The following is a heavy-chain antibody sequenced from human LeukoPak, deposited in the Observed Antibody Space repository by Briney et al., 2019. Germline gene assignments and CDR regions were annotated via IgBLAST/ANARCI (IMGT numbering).Heavy chain of an antibody. D-gene: IGHD3-10*01. CDR2: INHSGST. CDR1: GGSFSGYY. V-gene: IGHV4-34*01. CDR3: ARGSSGSYL. Sequence: SETLSLTCAVYGGSFSGYYWSWIRQPPGKGLEWIGEINHSGSTNYNPSLKSRVTISVDTSKSQFSLKLSSVTAADTAVYYCARGSSGSYLWGQGTLVTVSS. J-gene: IGHJ4*02.